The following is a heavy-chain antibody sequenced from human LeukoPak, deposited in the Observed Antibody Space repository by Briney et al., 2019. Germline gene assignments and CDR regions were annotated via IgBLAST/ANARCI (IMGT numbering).Heavy chain of an antibody. CDR2: IDPHSGGT. D-gene: IGHD3-22*01. CDR3: AREYYDSSGTKYALDI. CDR1: GYTFIDYY. J-gene: IGHJ3*02. V-gene: IGHV1-2*02. Sequence: ASVKVSCKASGYTFIDYYIHWVRQAPGQGLEWMGCIDPHSGGTKYAQKLQGRVTMTRDTSISTAYMELSRLRSDDTTVFYCAREYYDSSGTKYALDIWGRGTMVTVSS.